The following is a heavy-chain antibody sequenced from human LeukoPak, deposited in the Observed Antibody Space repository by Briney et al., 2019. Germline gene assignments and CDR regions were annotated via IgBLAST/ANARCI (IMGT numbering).Heavy chain of an antibody. V-gene: IGHV1-8*01. Sequence: AASVKVSCKASGYTFTSYDINWVRQATGQGLEWMGWMNPNSGNTGYAQKFQGRVTMTRNTSISTAYMELSSLRSEDTAVYYCARRGMIRGVMGYWGQGTLVTVSS. D-gene: IGHD3-10*01. CDR2: MNPNSGNT. J-gene: IGHJ4*02. CDR1: GYTFTSYD. CDR3: ARRGMIRGVMGY.